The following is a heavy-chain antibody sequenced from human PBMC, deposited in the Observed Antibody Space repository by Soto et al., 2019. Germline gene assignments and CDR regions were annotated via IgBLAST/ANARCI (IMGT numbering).Heavy chain of an antibody. J-gene: IGHJ4*01. CDR2: MNPNSGNT. V-gene: IGHV1-8*01. CDR1: GYTFTSYD. D-gene: IGHD3-22*01. CDR3: ARGRGGLRGSRKYYYDSSGLYLRGTLASFDY. Sequence: ASVKVSCKASGYTFTSYDINWVRQATGQGLEWMGWMNPNSGNTGYAQKFQGRVTMTRNTSISTAYMELSSLRSEDTAVYYCARGRGGLRGSRKYYYDSSGLYLRGTLASFDYWGQ.